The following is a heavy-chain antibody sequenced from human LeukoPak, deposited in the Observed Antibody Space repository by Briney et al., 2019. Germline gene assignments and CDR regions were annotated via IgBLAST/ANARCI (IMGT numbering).Heavy chain of an antibody. V-gene: IGHV3-23*01. CDR3: AKDIGYSQPQYNWFDH. Sequence: GGSLRLSCAPSGFTFSSYAMSWVRQAPGKGLEWVSAISASGSRTYYAGSVKGRFTVSRDNSKNTLYLQMNSLRAEDTAVYYCAKDIGYSQPQYNWFDHWGQGTLVTVSS. J-gene: IGHJ5*02. CDR1: GFTFSSYA. CDR2: ISASGSRT. D-gene: IGHD5-24*01.